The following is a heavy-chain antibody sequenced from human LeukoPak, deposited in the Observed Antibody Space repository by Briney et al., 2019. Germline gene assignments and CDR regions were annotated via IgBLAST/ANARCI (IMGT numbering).Heavy chain of an antibody. CDR1: GFTFSSYA. CDR2: ISYDGSNK. D-gene: IGHD6-13*01. CDR3: ARDTSSSWYVAGYFDY. J-gene: IGHJ4*02. Sequence: GGSLRLSCAASGFTFSSYAMHWVRQAPGKGLEGVADISYDGSNKYYADSVKGRFTISRDNSKNTLYLQMNSLRAEDTAVYYCARDTSSSWYVAGYFDYWGQGTLVTVSS. V-gene: IGHV3-30-3*01.